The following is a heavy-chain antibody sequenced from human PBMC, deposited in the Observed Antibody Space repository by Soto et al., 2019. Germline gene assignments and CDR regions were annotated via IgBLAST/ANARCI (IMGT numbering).Heavy chain of an antibody. Sequence: EVQLVESGGGLVKPGGSLRLSCAASGFTFSNAWMNWVRQAPGKGLEWVGRIKSKTDGGTTDYAAPVKRRFTILRDDSENTLYLQMNSLKTEDTAVYYCTSDWPGGSRLIDHWGQGTLVTVSS. CDR3: TSDWPGGSRLIDH. CDR1: GFTFSNAW. CDR2: IKSKTDGGTT. V-gene: IGHV3-15*07. J-gene: IGHJ4*02. D-gene: IGHD1-26*01.